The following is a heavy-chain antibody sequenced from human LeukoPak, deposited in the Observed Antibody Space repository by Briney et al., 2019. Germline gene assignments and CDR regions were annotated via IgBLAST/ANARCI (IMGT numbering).Heavy chain of an antibody. D-gene: IGHD6-13*01. Sequence: GGSLRLSCAASGFTFMTYSMNWVRQAPGKGLEWVSSISSSSSYIYYADSVKGRFTISRDNAKNSLYLQMNSLRAEDTAVYYCARDRVIVAAGVDYWGQGTLVTVSS. CDR1: GFTFMTYS. V-gene: IGHV3-21*01. J-gene: IGHJ4*02. CDR3: ARDRVIVAAGVDY. CDR2: ISSSSSYI.